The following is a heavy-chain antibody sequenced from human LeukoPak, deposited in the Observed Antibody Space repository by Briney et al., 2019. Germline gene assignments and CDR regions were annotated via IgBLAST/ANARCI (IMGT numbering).Heavy chain of an antibody. CDR2: IIPIFGTA. V-gene: IGHV1-69*01. CDR1: GGTFSSYA. D-gene: IGHD3-10*01. CDR3: ARASPPYYGPGSYSCFDY. Sequence: SVKVSCKASGGTFSSYAISWVRQAPGQGLEWMGGIIPIFGTANYAQKFQGRVTITADESTSTAYMELSSLRSEDTAVYYCARASPPYYGPGSYSCFDYCGQGTLVTVSS. J-gene: IGHJ4*02.